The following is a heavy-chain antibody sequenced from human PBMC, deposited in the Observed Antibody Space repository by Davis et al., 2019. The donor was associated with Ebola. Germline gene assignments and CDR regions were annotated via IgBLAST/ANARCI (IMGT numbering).Heavy chain of an antibody. CDR3: ARDWGDCSSTSCSDFDH. CDR1: GFTFSNAW. CDR2: ISGTSSTI. D-gene: IGHD2-2*01. Sequence: GGSLRLSCAASGFTFSNAWMSWVRQAPGKGLEWVSYISGTSSTIYYADSVKGRFTISRDNAKDSLYLQMNSLRDEDTAVYYCARDWGDCSSTSCSDFDHWGLGTLVTVSS. J-gene: IGHJ4*02. V-gene: IGHV3-48*02.